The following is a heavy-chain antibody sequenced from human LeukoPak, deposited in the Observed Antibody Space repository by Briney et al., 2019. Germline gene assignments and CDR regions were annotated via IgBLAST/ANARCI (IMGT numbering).Heavy chain of an antibody. CDR3: ARIRYSGSQPFDY. CDR2: INPNSGGT. V-gene: IGHV1-2*02. D-gene: IGHD1-26*01. CDR1: GYTFTGYY. J-gene: IGHJ4*02. Sequence: GASVKVFCKASGYTFTGYYMHWVRQAPGQGLEWMGWINPNSGGTNYAQKFQGRVTMTRDTSISTAYMELSRLRSDDTAVYYCARIRYSGSQPFDYWGQGTLVTVSS.